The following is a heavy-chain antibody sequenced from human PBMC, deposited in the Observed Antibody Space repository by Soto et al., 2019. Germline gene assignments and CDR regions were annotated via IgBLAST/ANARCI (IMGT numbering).Heavy chain of an antibody. CDR3: AREMVSSASLVDWFDP. J-gene: IGHJ5*02. CDR2: ISAYNGNT. CDR1: GYTFTSYG. Sequence: GASVKVSCKASGYTFTSYGISWVRQAPGQGLEWMGWISAYNGNTNYAQKLQGRVTMTTDTSTSTAYMELRSLRSDDTAVYYCAREMVSSASLVDWFDPWGQGTLVTVSS. D-gene: IGHD6-6*01. V-gene: IGHV1-18*01.